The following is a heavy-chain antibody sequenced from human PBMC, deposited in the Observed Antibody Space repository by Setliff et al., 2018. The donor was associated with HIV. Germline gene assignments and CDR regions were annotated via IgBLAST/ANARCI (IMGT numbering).Heavy chain of an antibody. CDR1: GFTFSDDY. CDR3: ARGWIEQQLVWNY. J-gene: IGHJ4*02. D-gene: IGHD6-13*01. Sequence: LRLSCAASGFTFSDDYMSWIRQIPGKGLEWVANIKQDGSEKYYVDSVKGRFTISRDNAKNSLYLQMNSLRAEDTAVYYCARGWIEQQLVWNYWGQGTLVTVSS. V-gene: IGHV3-7*03. CDR2: IKQDGSEK.